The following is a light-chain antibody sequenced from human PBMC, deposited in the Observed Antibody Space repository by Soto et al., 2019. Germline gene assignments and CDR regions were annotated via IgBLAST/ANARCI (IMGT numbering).Light chain of an antibody. CDR2: DDN. J-gene: IGLJ1*01. CDR1: SSNIGGNS. V-gene: IGLV1-51*01. Sequence: QSVMTQPPSVSAAPGQKVTISCSGSSSNIGGNSVSGYQQLPGTAPKLLIYDDNKRPSGIPDRFSGSKSGTSATLGITGFQTGEEADYYCVSWDSSLSAYVCGTGTKLTVL. CDR3: VSWDSSLSAYV.